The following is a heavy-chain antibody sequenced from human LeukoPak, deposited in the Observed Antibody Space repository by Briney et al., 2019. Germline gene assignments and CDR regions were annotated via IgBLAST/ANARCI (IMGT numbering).Heavy chain of an antibody. CDR1: GFNFTGYW. Sequence: GSLRLSCAGSGFNFTGYWMHWVRQAPGKGLEWISRLYSDGRSLTYADSVMGRFTISRDNAKNMLYLQMNSLRAEDTAVYYCASSSWYSSGAFDIWGQGTMVTVSS. CDR3: ASSSWYSSGAFDI. V-gene: IGHV3-74*03. J-gene: IGHJ3*02. CDR2: LYSDGRSL. D-gene: IGHD6-13*01.